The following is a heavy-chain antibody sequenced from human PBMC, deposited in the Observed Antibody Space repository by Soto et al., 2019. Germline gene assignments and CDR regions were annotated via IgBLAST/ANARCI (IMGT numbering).Heavy chain of an antibody. V-gene: IGHV1-18*01. D-gene: IGHD1-1*01. CDR2: ISAHNGNT. Sequence: QVHLVQSGAEVKKPGASVKVSCQGSGYAFTTYGITWLRQAPGQGLEWMGWISAHNGNTNYAQKLQGRVTVTRDTSTSTAYMVLRSLRYDDTAVYYCARGRYGDYWGQGALVTVSS. J-gene: IGHJ4*02. CDR3: ARGRYGDY. CDR1: GYAFTTYG.